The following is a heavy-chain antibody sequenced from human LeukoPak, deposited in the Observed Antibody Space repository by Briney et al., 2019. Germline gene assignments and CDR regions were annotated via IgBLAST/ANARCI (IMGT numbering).Heavy chain of an antibody. CDR1: GFTFSSYG. V-gene: IGHV3-30*18. Sequence: GGSLRLSCAASGFTFSSYGMHWVRQAPGKGLEWVAVISYDGSNKYYADSVKGRFTISRDNSKKTLYLQMNSLRAEDTAVYYCAKNIMTNYYYYGMDVWGQGTTVTVSS. D-gene: IGHD3-16*01. J-gene: IGHJ6*02. CDR2: ISYDGSNK. CDR3: AKNIMTNYYYYGMDV.